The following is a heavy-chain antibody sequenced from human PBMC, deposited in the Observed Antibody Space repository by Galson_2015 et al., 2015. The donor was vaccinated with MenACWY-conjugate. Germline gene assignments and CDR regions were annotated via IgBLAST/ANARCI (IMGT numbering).Heavy chain of an antibody. CDR1: GSSFTSYW. V-gene: IGHV5-51*03. J-gene: IGHJ3*02. D-gene: IGHD5-18*01. Sequence: QSGAEVKKPGESLKISRKGSGSSFTSYWIGWVRQMPGKGLEWMGIVYPGDSETRYSPSFQGQVTISADKSISTAYLQWSSLKASDTALYYCARGGFTYGDAFDIWGQGTMVTASS. CDR2: VYPGDSET. CDR3: ARGGFTYGDAFDI.